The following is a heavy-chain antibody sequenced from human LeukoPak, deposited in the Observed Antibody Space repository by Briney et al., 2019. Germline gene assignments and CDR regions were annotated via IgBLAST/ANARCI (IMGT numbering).Heavy chain of an antibody. D-gene: IGHD3-16*01. CDR3: ASGGPTRGTLDF. Sequence: PGGSLRLSCAASRFAFSSYGMYWVRQTADKGLEWVAYIRRAGTYVNYADSVRGRFTIISDNSKNTLSLQMKNLRVEDTAGYYCASGGPTRGTLDFWGQGTLVTVSS. V-gene: IGHV3-30*02. CDR1: RFAFSSYG. CDR2: IRRAGTYV. J-gene: IGHJ4*02.